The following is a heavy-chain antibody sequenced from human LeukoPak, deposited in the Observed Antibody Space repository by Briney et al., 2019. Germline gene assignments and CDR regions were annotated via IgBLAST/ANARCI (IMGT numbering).Heavy chain of an antibody. Sequence: ASVKVSCKASGYTFTGYYMHWVRQAPGQGLEWMGRINPNSGGTNYAQKFQGRVTMTRDTSISTAYMELSRLRPDDTAVYYCANYYYDSSGYYGCYWGQGTLVTVSS. CDR3: ANYYYDSSGYYGCY. D-gene: IGHD3-22*01. CDR2: INPNSGGT. CDR1: GYTFTGYY. J-gene: IGHJ4*02. V-gene: IGHV1-2*06.